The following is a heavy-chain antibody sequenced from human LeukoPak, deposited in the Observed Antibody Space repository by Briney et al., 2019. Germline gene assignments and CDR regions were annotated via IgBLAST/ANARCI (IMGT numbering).Heavy chain of an antibody. J-gene: IGHJ4*02. V-gene: IGHV1-18*01. CDR3: ARDASSGSWWEGETFDY. CDR1: GYTFISYG. D-gene: IGHD1-26*01. CDR2: ISAYNGNT. Sequence: EASVKVSCKASGYTFISYGISWVRQAPGQGLEWMGWISAYNGNTEYTQKLQGRVTVTTDTSTSTAYMELRSLRSDDTAVYYCARDASSGSWWEGETFDYWGQGTLVIVPS.